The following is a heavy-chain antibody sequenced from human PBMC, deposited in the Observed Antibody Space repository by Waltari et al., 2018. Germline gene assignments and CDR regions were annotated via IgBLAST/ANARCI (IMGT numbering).Heavy chain of an antibody. CDR2: INPKAGGT. J-gene: IGHJ4*02. CDR3: ARVIYSSGWNPIDF. Sequence: QVQLVQPGAEVKKPGASVKVSCKASGYTFTAYYMHWVRLAPGQGLEWMGWINPKAGGTRIAQKFQGRVTVTSDASITTGYMELTSLRSDDTALYYCARVIYSSGWNPIDFWGQGTLVTVSS. D-gene: IGHD6-19*01. V-gene: IGHV1-2*02. CDR1: GYTFTAYY.